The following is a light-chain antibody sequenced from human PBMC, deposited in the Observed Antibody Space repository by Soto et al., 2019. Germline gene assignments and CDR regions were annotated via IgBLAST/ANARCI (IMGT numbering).Light chain of an antibody. CDR2: EVR. Sequence: QSALTQPRSVSGSPGQTVTISCTGTSSDVGEYNLVSWYQQRPGEAPKLIISEVRNRPSGISYRFTGSKSGNTASLTISGLQAEDEADYYCSSYTTTSTLVFGGGTKLTVL. CDR3: SSYTTTSTLV. J-gene: IGLJ3*02. V-gene: IGLV2-14*01. CDR1: SSDVGEYNL.